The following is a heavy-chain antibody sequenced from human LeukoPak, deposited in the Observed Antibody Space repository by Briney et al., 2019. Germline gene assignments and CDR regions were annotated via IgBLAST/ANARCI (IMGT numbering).Heavy chain of an antibody. CDR3: ASTGYCSGGSCYLPYYYGTDV. CDR1: GGSFSGYY. D-gene: IGHD2-15*01. J-gene: IGHJ6*02. CDR2: INHSGST. Sequence: SETLSLTCAVYGGSFSGYYWSWIRQPPGKGLEWIGEINHSGSTNYNPSLKSRVTISVDTSKNQFSLKLSSVTAADTAVYYCASTGYCSGGSCYLPYYYGTDVWGQGTTVTVSS. V-gene: IGHV4-34*01.